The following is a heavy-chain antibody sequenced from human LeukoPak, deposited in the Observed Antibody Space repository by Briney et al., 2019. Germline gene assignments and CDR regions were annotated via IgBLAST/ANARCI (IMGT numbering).Heavy chain of an antibody. J-gene: IGHJ5*02. CDR2: VYHSGST. CDR3: ARGQARLSWFDP. Sequence: SETLSLTCAVSGYSTSSGYYWGWIRQPAGKGLEWIGSVYHSGSTYYKPSLKSRVTISLDTSKNQFSLKLSSVTAADTAVYYCARGQARLSWFDPWGQGTLVTVSS. D-gene: IGHD6-19*01. CDR1: GYSTSSGYY. V-gene: IGHV4-38-2*01.